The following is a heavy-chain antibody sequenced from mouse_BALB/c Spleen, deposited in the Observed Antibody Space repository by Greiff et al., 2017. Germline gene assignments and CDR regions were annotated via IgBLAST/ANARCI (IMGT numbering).Heavy chain of an antibody. CDR3: ARLTMITTYWYFDF. Sequence: EVKLMESGGGLVKPGGSLKLSCAASGFTFSSYAMSWVRQTPEKRLEWVATISSGGSYTYYPDSVKGRFTISRDNAKNTLYLQMSSLRSEDTAMYYCARLTMITTYWYFDFWGAGTTVTVSS. D-gene: IGHD2-4*01. V-gene: IGHV5-9-3*01. CDR1: GFTFSSYA. CDR2: ISSGGSYT. J-gene: IGHJ1*01.